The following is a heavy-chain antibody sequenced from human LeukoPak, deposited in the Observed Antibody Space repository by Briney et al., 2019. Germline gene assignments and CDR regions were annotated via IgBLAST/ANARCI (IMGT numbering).Heavy chain of an antibody. CDR1: GGSFSGYY. CDR2: IYHSGST. CDR3: ARGYYGSGSLPPYFDY. Sequence: PSETLSLTCAVYGGSFSGYYWSWIRQPPGKGLEWIGYIYHSGSTYYNPSLKSRVTISVDRSKNQFSLKLSSVTAADTAVYYCARGYYGSGSLPPYFDYWGQGTLVTVSS. D-gene: IGHD3-10*01. J-gene: IGHJ4*02. V-gene: IGHV4-34*01.